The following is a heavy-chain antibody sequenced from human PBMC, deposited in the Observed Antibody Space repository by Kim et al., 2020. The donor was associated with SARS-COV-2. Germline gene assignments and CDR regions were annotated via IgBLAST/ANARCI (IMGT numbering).Heavy chain of an antibody. J-gene: IGHJ4*02. CDR2: IYYSGST. CDR1: GGSISSYY. CDR3: ARVCDYADFDY. V-gene: IGHV4-59*13. Sequence: SETLSLTCTVSGGSISSYYWSWIRQPPGKGLEWIGYIYYSGSTNYNPSLKSRVTISVDTSKNQFSLKLSSVTAADTAVYYCARVCDYADFDYWGQGTLVTVSS. D-gene: IGHD4-17*01.